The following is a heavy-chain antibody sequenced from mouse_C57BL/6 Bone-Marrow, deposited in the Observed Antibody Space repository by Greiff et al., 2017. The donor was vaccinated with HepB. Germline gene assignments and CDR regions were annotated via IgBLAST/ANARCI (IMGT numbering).Heavy chain of an antibody. J-gene: IGHJ1*03. CDR2: IYPRSGNT. V-gene: IGHV1-81*01. D-gene: IGHD1-1*01. CDR1: GYTFTSYG. CDR3: ASRPYYYGSSYWYFDV. Sequence: QVQLQQSGAELARPGASVKLSCKASGYTFTSYGISWVKQRTGQGLEWIGEIYPRSGNTYYNEKFKGKATLTADKSSSTAYMELRSLTSEDSAVYFCASRPYYYGSSYWYFDVWGTGTTVTVSS.